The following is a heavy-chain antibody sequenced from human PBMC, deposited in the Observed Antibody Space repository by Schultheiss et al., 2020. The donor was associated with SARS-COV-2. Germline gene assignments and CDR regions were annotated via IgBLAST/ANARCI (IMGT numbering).Heavy chain of an antibody. Sequence: SETLSLTCTVSGGSISSYHLTWIRQPPGKGLEWIGHIYYSGSTNYNPSLKSRVTISVDTSKNQFSLKLSSVTAADTAVYYCARVSPYDYGDYIAGDVWGKGTTVTVSS. V-gene: IGHV4-59*01. CDR3: ARVSPYDYGDYIAGDV. D-gene: IGHD4-17*01. CDR2: IYYSGST. J-gene: IGHJ6*04. CDR1: GGSISSYH.